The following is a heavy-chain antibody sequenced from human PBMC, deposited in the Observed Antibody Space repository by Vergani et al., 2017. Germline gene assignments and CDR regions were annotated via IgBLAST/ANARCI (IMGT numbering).Heavy chain of an antibody. J-gene: IGHJ4*02. V-gene: IGHV3-23*01. CDR1: GFTFSSYA. D-gene: IGHD2-2*03. Sequence: EVQLLESGGGLVQPGGSLRLSCAASGFTFSSYAMSWVRQAPGKGLEWVSAISGSGCSTYYADSVKGRFTISRDNSKNTLYLQMNSLRAEDTAVYYCAKDDYWIFQIDYWGQGTLVTVSS. CDR3: AKDDYWIFQIDY. CDR2: ISGSGCST.